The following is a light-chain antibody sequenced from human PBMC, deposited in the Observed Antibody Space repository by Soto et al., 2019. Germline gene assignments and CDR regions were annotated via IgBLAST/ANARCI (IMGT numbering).Light chain of an antibody. Sequence: EIVMPQFPATLSVSPGARATLSCRASQSVSSNLAWYQQKPGQAPRLLLYGASTRATGIPARFSGSGGGAEFTLTISSLQSEDFAAYYCQQYNNWPPWTFGQGTKVDIK. CDR3: QQYNNWPPWT. J-gene: IGKJ1*01. CDR2: GAS. V-gene: IGKV3-15*01. CDR1: QSVSSN.